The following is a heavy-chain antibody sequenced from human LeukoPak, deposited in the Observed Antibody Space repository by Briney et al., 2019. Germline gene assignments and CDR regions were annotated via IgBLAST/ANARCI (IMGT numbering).Heavy chain of an antibody. Sequence: SVKVSCKASGGTFSSYAISWVRQAPGQGLEWMGGIIPIFGTANYAQKFQGRVTITADESTSTAYMELSSLRSEDTAVYYCAVEGIAARPDDAFDIWGQGTMVTVSS. CDR3: AVEGIAARPDDAFDI. CDR2: IIPIFGTA. J-gene: IGHJ3*02. CDR1: GGTFSSYA. V-gene: IGHV1-69*13. D-gene: IGHD6-6*01.